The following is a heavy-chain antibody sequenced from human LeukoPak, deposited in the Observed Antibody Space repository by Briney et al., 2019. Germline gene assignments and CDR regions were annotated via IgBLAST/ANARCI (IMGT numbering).Heavy chain of an antibody. V-gene: IGHV1-69*04. CDR1: GGTFSSYA. Sequence: ASVKVSCKASGGTFSSYAISWVRQAPGQGLEWMGRIIPILGIANYAQKFQGRVTITADKSTSTAYMELSSLRSEDTAVYYCARDPQYYYDSSGYYPLGEDDYWGQGTLVTVSS. CDR2: IIPILGIA. J-gene: IGHJ4*02. CDR3: ARDPQYYYDSSGYYPLGEDDY. D-gene: IGHD3-22*01.